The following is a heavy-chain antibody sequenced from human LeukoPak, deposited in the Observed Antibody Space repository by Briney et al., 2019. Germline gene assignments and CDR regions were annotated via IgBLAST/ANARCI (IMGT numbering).Heavy chain of an antibody. D-gene: IGHD2-2*01. V-gene: IGHV3-30-3*01. Sequence: GRSLRLSCAASGFTFSSYAMHWVRQAPGKGLEWVAVISYDGSNKYYADSVKGRFTISRDNSKNTLYLQMNSLRAEDTAVYYCAKDVWFCSSTSCSVFDYWGQGTLVTVSS. CDR2: ISYDGSNK. CDR3: AKDVWFCSSTSCSVFDY. J-gene: IGHJ4*02. CDR1: GFTFSSYA.